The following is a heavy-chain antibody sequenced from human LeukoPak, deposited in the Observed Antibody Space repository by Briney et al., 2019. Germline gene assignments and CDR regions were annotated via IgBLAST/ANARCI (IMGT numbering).Heavy chain of an antibody. Sequence: ASVKVSCKASGGTFSSYAISWVRQAPGQGLEWMGGIIPIFGTANYAQKFQGRVTITADESTSTAYMELSSLRSEDTAVYYCARDSTLGPSYYYDSSGYGWFDPWGQGTLVTVSS. CDR1: GGTFSSYA. J-gene: IGHJ5*02. CDR2: IIPIFGTA. D-gene: IGHD3-22*01. CDR3: ARDSTLGPSYYYDSSGYGWFDP. V-gene: IGHV1-69*13.